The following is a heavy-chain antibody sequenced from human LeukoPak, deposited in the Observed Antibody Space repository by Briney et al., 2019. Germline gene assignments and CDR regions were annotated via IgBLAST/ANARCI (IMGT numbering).Heavy chain of an antibody. CDR1: GFTFSSYG. CDR2: IRYDGSNK. V-gene: IGHV3-30*02. D-gene: IGHD3-10*01. CDR3: AKRTITIYYYFDY. Sequence: PGGSLRLSCAASGFTFSSYGMHWVRQAPGKGLEWVAFIRYDGSNKYYADSVKGRFTISRDNSKNTLYLQMNSLRAEDTAVYYCAKRTITIYYYFDYWGQGTLVTVSS. J-gene: IGHJ4*02.